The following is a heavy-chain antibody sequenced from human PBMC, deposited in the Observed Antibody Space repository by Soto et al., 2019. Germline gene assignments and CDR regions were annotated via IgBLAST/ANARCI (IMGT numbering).Heavy chain of an antibody. V-gene: IGHV3-33*01. CDR3: ARVLCGGDCTNHYYYSVMAV. Sequence: YRFHWVRQHLIKELEWVAVIWYDGSNKYYADSVKGRFTISRDNSKNTLYLQMNSLRAEDTAVYYCARVLCGGDCTNHYYYSVMAVWGQGTTVPVS. CDR2: IWYDGSNK. D-gene: IGHD2-21*02. J-gene: IGHJ6*02. CDR1: YR.